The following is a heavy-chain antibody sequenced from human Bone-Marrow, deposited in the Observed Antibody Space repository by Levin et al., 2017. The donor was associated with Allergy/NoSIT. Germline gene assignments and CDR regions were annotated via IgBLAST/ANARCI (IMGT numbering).Heavy chain of an antibody. CDR1: GISVSNNH. D-gene: IGHD3-10*01. V-gene: IGHV3-66*01. J-gene: IGHJ3*01. CDR2: IYSGGDT. Sequence: GGSLRLSCAASGISVSNNHMSWVRQAPGKGLECVAGIYSGGDTYQSDSVKSRFTVSRDNSKNTVYLQMSSLRAEDTAVFYCAKDAPGGVITGGRAFDAWGQGTMVTVSS. CDR3: AKDAPGGVITGGRAFDA.